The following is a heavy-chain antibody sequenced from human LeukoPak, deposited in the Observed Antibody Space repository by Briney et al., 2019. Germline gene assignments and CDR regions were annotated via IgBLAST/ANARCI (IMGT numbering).Heavy chain of an antibody. D-gene: IGHD5-12*01. CDR1: RFSFSAYP. CDR3: ARDGPHGIDIDCFDY. V-gene: IGHV3-23*01. CDR2: ISASGDVT. Sequence: GGSLRLSCEASRFSFSAYPMGWVRRAPGKGLEWVSGISASGDVTFHADPLQGRFTISRDNSKNTLYLQMNSLRAEDTAVYYCARDGPHGIDIDCFDYWGQGTLVTVSS. J-gene: IGHJ4*02.